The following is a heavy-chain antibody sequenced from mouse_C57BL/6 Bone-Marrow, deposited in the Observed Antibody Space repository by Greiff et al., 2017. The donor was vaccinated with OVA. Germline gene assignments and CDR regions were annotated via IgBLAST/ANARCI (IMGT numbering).Heavy chain of an antibody. D-gene: IGHD1-1*01. CDR1: GYTFTDYY. CDR3: AREGDYYGSSPDY. Sequence: VQLQQSGPELVKPGASVKISCKASGYTFTDYYMNWVKQSHGKSLEWIGDINPNNGGTSYNQKFKGKATLIVDKSSSTAYMELRSLTSEDSAVYYCAREGDYYGSSPDYWGQGTTLTVSS. J-gene: IGHJ2*01. CDR2: INPNNGGT. V-gene: IGHV1-26*01.